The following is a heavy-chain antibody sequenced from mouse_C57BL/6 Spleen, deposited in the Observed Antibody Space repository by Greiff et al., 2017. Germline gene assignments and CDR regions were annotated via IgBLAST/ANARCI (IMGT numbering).Heavy chain of an antibody. V-gene: IGHV1-55*01. Sequence: QVQLQQPGAELVKPGASVKMSCKASGYTFTSYWITWVKQRPGQGLEWIGDIYPGSGSTNYNEKFKSKATLTVDTSSSTAYLQLSSLTSEDSAVYFCARLELGGNCEAYWGEEGLVSVSA. J-gene: IGHJ3*01. CDR3: ARLELGGNCEAY. D-gene: IGHD2-1*01. CDR1: GYTFTSYW. CDR2: IYPGSGST.